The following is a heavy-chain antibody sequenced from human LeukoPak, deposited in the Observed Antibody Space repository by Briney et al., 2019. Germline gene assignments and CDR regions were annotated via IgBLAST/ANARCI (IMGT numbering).Heavy chain of an antibody. D-gene: IGHD3-3*02. CDR3: ASHRISPYYFDY. CDR2: INPNSGNT. J-gene: IGHJ4*02. Sequence: GASVKVSCKASGYTFTGYYMHWVRQAPGQGLEWMGWINPNSGNTGYAQKFQGRVTMTTDTSTSTAYMELRSLRSDDTAVYYCASHRISPYYFDYWGQGTLVTVSS. V-gene: IGHV1-2*02. CDR1: GYTFTGYY.